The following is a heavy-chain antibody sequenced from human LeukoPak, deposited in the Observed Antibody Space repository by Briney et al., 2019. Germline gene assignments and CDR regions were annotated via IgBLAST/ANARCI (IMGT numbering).Heavy chain of an antibody. CDR3: ARGGHLGYCSGGSCYSSYYYMDV. CDR2: IYTSGCT. CDR1: GGSISSGSYY. J-gene: IGHJ6*03. V-gene: IGHV4-61*02. Sequence: PSQTLSLTCTVSGGSISSGSYYWRCIRQPAGKGLEWIGRIYTSGCTNYNPSRKSRLTISVDTSKNQFSLKLSSVTAADTAVYYCARGGHLGYCSGGSCYSSYYYMDVWGKGTTVTVSS. D-gene: IGHD2-15*01.